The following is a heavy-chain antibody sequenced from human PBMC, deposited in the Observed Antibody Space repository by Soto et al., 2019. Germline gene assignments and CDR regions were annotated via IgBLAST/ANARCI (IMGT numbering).Heavy chain of an antibody. CDR3: AKRGRCSSTSCYKLHNFDY. V-gene: IGHV3-23*01. D-gene: IGHD2-2*02. CDR2: ISGSGGST. Sequence: EVQLLESGGGLVQPGGSLRLSCAASGFTFSSYAMSWVRQAPGKGLEWVSAISGSGGSTYYADSVKGRFTISRDNSKNTLYLQINSLRAEDTAVYYCAKRGRCSSTSCYKLHNFDYWGQGTLVTVSS. CDR1: GFTFSSYA. J-gene: IGHJ4*02.